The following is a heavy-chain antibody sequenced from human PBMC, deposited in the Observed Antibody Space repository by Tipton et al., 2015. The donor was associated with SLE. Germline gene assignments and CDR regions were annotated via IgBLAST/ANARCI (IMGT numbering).Heavy chain of an antibody. Sequence: SLRLSCAASGFTFHDYAMHLVRQAPGKGLEWVANMNQDGSERYYVDSVKGRFSISRDNAKNSVYLQMNSLRAEDTAVYYCARDRYYYDRSGYYEYFDSWDQGTLVTVSS. V-gene: IGHV3-7*01. J-gene: IGHJ4*02. CDR2: MNQDGSER. D-gene: IGHD3-22*01. CDR3: ARDRYYYDRSGYYEYFDS. CDR1: GFTFHDYA.